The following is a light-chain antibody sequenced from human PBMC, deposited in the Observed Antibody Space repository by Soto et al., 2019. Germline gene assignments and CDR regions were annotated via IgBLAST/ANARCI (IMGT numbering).Light chain of an antibody. Sequence: EIVLTQSPGTLSLSPGERATLSCRASQSLSSIYLAWFQQKPGQAPRFLIYGASNRATGIPDRFSGSGSGTDFTLTISRLEPEDVAVYYCQQYGRSPWTFGQGTKVEIK. J-gene: IGKJ1*01. CDR3: QQYGRSPWT. CDR1: QSLSSIY. CDR2: GAS. V-gene: IGKV3-20*01.